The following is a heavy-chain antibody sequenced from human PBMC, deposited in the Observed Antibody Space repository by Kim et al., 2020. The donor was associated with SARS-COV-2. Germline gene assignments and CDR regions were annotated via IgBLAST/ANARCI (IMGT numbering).Heavy chain of an antibody. V-gene: IGHV3-73*01. CDR1: GFIFSGAA. J-gene: IGHJ3*02. Sequence: GGSLRLSCAASGFIFSGAAMHWVRQASGKGLEWVGRIRSKANSYATAYAASVKGRFTTPRDDSKTTTHLQMNSLKTEDTSGYYCTRVPGTTLAFLDAFD. CDR2: IRSKANSYAT. D-gene: IGHD1-1*01. CDR3: TRVPGTTLAFLDAFD.